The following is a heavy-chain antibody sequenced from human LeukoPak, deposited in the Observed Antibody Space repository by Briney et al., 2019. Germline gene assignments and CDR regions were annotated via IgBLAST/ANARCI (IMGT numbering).Heavy chain of an antibody. CDR3: ASTGIAAAGPGDWFDP. CDR1: GYSFTSYW. CDR2: IYPGDSDT. Sequence: GESLKISCKGSGYSFTSYWIGWVRQMPGKGLEWMGIIYPGDSDTRYSPSFQGQVTISADKSISTAYLQWSGLKASDTAMYYCASTGIAAAGPGDWFDPWGQGTLVTVSS. D-gene: IGHD6-13*01. V-gene: IGHV5-51*01. J-gene: IGHJ5*02.